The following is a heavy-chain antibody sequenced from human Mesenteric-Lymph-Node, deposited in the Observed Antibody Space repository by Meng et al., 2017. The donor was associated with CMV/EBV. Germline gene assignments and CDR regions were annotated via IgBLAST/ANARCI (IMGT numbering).Heavy chain of an antibody. Sequence: CTVSGGSFRSYYSSWIRQPPGKGLEWIGYIYYSGGTNYNPSLKSRVTISVDTSKNQFSLKLSSVTAADTAVYYCARGPPAARPYFDYWGQGTLVTVSS. D-gene: IGHD2-2*01. CDR3: ARGPPAARPYFDY. CDR1: GGSFRSYY. CDR2: IYYSGGT. J-gene: IGHJ4*02. V-gene: IGHV4-59*01.